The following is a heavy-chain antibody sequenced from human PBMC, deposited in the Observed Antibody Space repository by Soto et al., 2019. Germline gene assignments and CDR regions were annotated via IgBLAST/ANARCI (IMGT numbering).Heavy chain of an antibody. D-gene: IGHD5-18*01. V-gene: IGHV3-15*01. Sequence: EVQLVESGGGLVKPGGSLRLSCAASGFTFSNAWMSWVRQAPGKGLEWVGRIKSKTDGGTTDYAAPVKGRFTISRDDSKNTLYLQMNSLKTEDTAVYYCTATGDTAMGDYGMDVWGQGTTVTVSS. J-gene: IGHJ6*02. CDR1: GFTFSNAW. CDR2: IKSKTDGGTT. CDR3: TATGDTAMGDYGMDV.